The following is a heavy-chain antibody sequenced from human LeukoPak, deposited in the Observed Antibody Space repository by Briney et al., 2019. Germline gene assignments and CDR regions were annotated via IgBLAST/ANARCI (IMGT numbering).Heavy chain of an antibody. CDR1: GFTFRTFA. J-gene: IGHJ4*02. V-gene: IGHV3-23*01. CDR3: AKELDSSGYFDY. D-gene: IGHD3-22*01. Sequence: GGSLRLSCAASGFTFRTFAMSWVRQAPGKGLECVSVISAGGGNTYYADSVKGRFTISRDNSKNTLYLQMNSLRAEDTAVYYCAKELDSSGYFDYWGQGTLVTVSS. CDR2: ISAGGGNT.